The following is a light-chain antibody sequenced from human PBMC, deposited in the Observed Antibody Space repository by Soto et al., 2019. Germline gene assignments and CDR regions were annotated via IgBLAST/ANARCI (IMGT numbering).Light chain of an antibody. J-gene: IGKJ1*01. Sequence: DIQMTQSPSSLSASVGDRVTITCRASQGISNYLAWYQQKPGKVPKRLIYAASTLQSGVPSRFRGRGSGTDFTLTISSLQPEDVATYYCKKYNSAPRTFGQGNKVEIK. CDR3: KKYNSAPRT. CDR2: AAS. CDR1: QGISNY. V-gene: IGKV1-27*01.